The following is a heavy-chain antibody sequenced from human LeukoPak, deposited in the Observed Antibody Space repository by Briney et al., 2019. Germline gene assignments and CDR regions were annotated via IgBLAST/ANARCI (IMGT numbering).Heavy chain of an antibody. V-gene: IGHV3-48*04. CDR2: ISSSSSTI. D-gene: IGHD3-16*02. CDR3: ARGRGYDYVWGSYLLPLSYYYGMDV. Sequence: PGGSLRLSCAASGFTFSSYSMNWVRQAPGKGLEWVSYISSSSSTIYYADSVKGRFTISRDNAKNSLYLQMNSLRAEDTAVYYCARGRGYDYVWGSYLLPLSYYYGMDVWGQGTTVTVSS. CDR1: GFTFSSYS. J-gene: IGHJ6*02.